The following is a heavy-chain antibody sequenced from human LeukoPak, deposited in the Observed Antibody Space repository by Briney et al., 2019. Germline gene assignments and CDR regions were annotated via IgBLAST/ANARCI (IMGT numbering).Heavy chain of an antibody. V-gene: IGHV3-30-3*01. Sequence: GRSLRLSCAASGFTFSSYAMHWVRQAPGKGLEWVAVISYDGSNKYYAVSVKGRFTISRDNSKNTLFLQMNSLRAEDTAVYYCARDPDSTAGCSGGYCYSPGPFDYWGQGTLVTVSS. CDR1: GFTFSSYA. CDR2: ISYDGSNK. D-gene: IGHD2-15*01. CDR3: ARDPDSTAGCSGGYCYSPGPFDY. J-gene: IGHJ4*02.